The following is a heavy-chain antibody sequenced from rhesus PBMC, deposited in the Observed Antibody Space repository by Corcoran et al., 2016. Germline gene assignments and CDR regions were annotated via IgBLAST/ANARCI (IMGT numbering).Heavy chain of an antibody. V-gene: IGHV3S5*01. Sequence: EVQLVESDGNFVQSVGSLRLSCAVSGFPFSSCDLDWIRHAPGKGLEWVSGISIAGSTYYANSVNSLFAISRENAKNTLYLQMNSLIAEDTAIYYCGVHPPQPFSPSSPVRMPRRGQ. CDR3: GVHPPQPFSPSSPVRMPR. J-gene: IGHJ3*01. D-gene: IGHD1-32*01. CDR2: ISIAGST. CDR1: GFPFSSCD.